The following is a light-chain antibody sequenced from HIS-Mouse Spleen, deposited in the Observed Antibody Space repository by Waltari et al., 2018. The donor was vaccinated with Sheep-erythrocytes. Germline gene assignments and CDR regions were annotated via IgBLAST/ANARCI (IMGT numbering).Light chain of an antibody. CDR2: DAS. V-gene: IGKV1D-13*01. CDR1: QGISSA. Sequence: AIQLTQSPSSLSASVGDRVTITCRASQGISSALAWYQQKPGKAPKLLIYDASRLESGVPSRFSGSGSGTDFTLTISSLQPEDCATYYCQQFNNYPRTFGQGTKVEIK. CDR3: QQFNNYPRT. J-gene: IGKJ1*01.